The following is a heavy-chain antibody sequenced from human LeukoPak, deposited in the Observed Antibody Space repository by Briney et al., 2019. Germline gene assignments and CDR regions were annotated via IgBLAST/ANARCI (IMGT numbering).Heavy chain of an antibody. CDR1: GFTFSSYS. V-gene: IGHV3-21*01. Sequence: GGSLRLSCAASGFTFSSYSMNWVRQAPGKGLEWVSSISSSSSYIYYADSVKGRFTISRDNAKNSLFLQMNSLRAEDTAVYYCARVGSGYSGYGDFDYWGQGTLVTVSS. D-gene: IGHD5-12*01. CDR3: ARVGSGYSGYGDFDY. J-gene: IGHJ4*02. CDR2: ISSSSSYI.